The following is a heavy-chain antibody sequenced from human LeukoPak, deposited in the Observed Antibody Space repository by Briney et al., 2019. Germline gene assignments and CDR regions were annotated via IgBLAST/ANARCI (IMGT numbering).Heavy chain of an antibody. D-gene: IGHD3-3*01. J-gene: IGHJ4*02. Sequence: GRSLRLSCAASGFSFSSYGMHWVRQAPGKGLEWVAVIWYDGSKKYYADSVKGRFIISRDNSRNTLYLQMNSLRAEDTAVYYCAKTSTSYYDFWSGYYTEYFDYWGQGTLVTVSS. CDR1: GFSFSSYG. CDR2: IWYDGSKK. V-gene: IGHV3-33*06. CDR3: AKTSTSYYDFWSGYYTEYFDY.